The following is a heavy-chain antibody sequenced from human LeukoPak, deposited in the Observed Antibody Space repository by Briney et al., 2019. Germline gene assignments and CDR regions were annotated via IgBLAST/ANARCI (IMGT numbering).Heavy chain of an antibody. Sequence: GSLRLSCAASGFTFSDYYMSWIRQPAGKGLEWIGRIYTSGSTNYNPSLKSRVTMSVDTSKNQFSLKLSSVTAADTAVYYCARSGSGSYYGPAAFDIWGQGTMVTVSS. J-gene: IGHJ3*02. CDR3: ARSGSGSYYGPAAFDI. V-gene: IGHV4-4*07. CDR2: IYTSGST. CDR1: GFTFSDYY. D-gene: IGHD1-26*01.